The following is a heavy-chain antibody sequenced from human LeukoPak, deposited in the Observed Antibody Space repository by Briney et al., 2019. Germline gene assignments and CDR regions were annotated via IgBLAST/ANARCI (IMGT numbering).Heavy chain of an antibody. Sequence: GGSLRLSCAASGFTFDAYEINWVRQAPGKGLEWVSYISGSGRTIYYADSVKGRFTISWDNAKNSVYLQMNRLRAEDTADYYCARGVYGRFDSWGQGTLVTVSS. CDR1: GFTFDAYE. D-gene: IGHD2/OR15-2a*01. J-gene: IGHJ5*01. CDR3: ARGVYGRFDS. CDR2: ISGSGRTI. V-gene: IGHV3-48*03.